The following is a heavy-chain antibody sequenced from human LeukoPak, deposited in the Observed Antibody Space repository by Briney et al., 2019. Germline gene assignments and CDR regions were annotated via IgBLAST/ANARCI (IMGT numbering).Heavy chain of an antibody. CDR1: GYTFTGYY. J-gene: IGHJ5*02. CDR2: INPNSGGT. V-gene: IGHV1-2*02. CDR3: ARDSDYGDGFDP. D-gene: IGHD4-17*01. Sequence: GASVKVSCKASGYTFTGYYMHWVRQAPGQGLEWMGWINPNSGGTNYAQKFQGRVSMTRDTSISTAYMELSRLRSDDTAVYYCARDSDYGDGFDPWGQGTLVTVSS.